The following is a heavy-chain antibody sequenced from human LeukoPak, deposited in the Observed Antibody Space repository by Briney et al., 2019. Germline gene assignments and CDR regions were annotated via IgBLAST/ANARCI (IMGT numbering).Heavy chain of an antibody. J-gene: IGHJ4*02. CDR3: TTVGYCTNGECYGFDY. CDR1: GFTFRNAW. V-gene: IGHV3-15*01. Sequence: GGSLRLSCAASGFTFRNAWMSWVRQAPGKGLEWVGRIKSKTDGGTTDYAAPVKGRFTISRDVSKNTQYLQMNSLKTEDTAVYYCTTVGYCTNGECYGFDYWGQGTLATVSS. D-gene: IGHD2-8*01. CDR2: IKSKTDGGTT.